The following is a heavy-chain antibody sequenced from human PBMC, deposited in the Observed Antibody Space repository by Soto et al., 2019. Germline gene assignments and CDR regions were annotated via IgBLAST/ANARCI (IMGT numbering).Heavy chain of an antibody. J-gene: IGHJ5*02. V-gene: IGHV2-5*02. CDR1: GFSLSTSGAA. CDR3: AHRATMTIFGLIIDNGVWFDP. D-gene: IGHD3-3*01. CDR2: IYWDGDR. Sequence: QITLKESGPTLVKPTQTLTLTCTFSGFSLSTSGAAVGWIRQPPGRALEWLALIYWDGDRRYNPSLQSRLTLDKDTSRNQVALTLTSVDPADTATYYCAHRATMTIFGLIIDNGVWFDPWGQGTLVIVSS.